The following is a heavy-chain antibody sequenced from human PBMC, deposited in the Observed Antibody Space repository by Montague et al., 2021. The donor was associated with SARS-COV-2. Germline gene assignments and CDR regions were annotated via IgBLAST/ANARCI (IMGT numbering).Heavy chain of an antibody. CDR2: TYYRSKWYN. J-gene: IGHJ4*02. CDR1: RDSVSRNSAA. CDR3: ARTSASSDY. V-gene: IGHV6-1*01. Sequence: CAISRDSVSRNSAARNWIRQSPSRGLEWLGRTYYRSKWYNDYAVSVKSRITINPDTSKNQISLQLNSVTPEDTAVYYCARTSASSDYWGQGTLVTVSS. D-gene: IGHD1-26*01.